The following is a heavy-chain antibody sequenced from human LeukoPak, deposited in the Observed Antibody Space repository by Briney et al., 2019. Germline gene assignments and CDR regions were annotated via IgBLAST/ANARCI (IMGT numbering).Heavy chain of an antibody. CDR2: IYHSGST. CDR1: GGSISSGGYS. D-gene: IGHD2-2*01. CDR3: ARDCSSTSCPPRIDAFDI. J-gene: IGHJ3*02. V-gene: IGHV4-30-2*01. Sequence: SETLSLTCAVSGGSISSGGYSWSWIRQPPGKGLEWIGYIYHSGSTYYNPSLKSRVTISVDTSKNQFSLKLSSVTAADTAVYYCARDCSSTSCPPRIDAFDIWGQGTMVTVSS.